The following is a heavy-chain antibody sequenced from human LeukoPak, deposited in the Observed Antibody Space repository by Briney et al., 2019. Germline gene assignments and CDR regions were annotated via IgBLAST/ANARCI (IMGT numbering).Heavy chain of an antibody. Sequence: PSETLSLTCAVYGGSFSGYYWSWIRQPPGKGLEWIGEINHSGSTNYNPSLESRVTISVDTSKNQFSLKLSSVTAADTAVYYCARERNTNLQYYFDYWGQGTLVTVSS. CDR1: GGSFSGYY. J-gene: IGHJ4*02. CDR2: INHSGST. D-gene: IGHD4-11*01. V-gene: IGHV4-34*01. CDR3: ARERNTNLQYYFDY.